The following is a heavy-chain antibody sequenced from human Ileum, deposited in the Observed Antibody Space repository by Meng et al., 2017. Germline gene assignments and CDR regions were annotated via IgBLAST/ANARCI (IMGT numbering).Heavy chain of an antibody. J-gene: IGHJ1*01. CDR3: ARGDIAARCQH. Sequence: QGQLQQWGAGVLRPSETLSRTCGGYVGSLKGDYCTWIRQPPGEGLEWIGEIHHSGSITYNPSLASRVTISMDTSKKQFSLKLHSVTAADTAVYYCARGDIAARCQHWGQGTLVTVSS. D-gene: IGHD6-6*01. CDR1: VGSLKGDY. CDR2: IHHSGSI. V-gene: IGHV4-34*01.